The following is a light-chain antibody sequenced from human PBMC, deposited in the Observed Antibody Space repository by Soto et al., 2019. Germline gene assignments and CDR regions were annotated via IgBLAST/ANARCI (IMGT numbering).Light chain of an antibody. CDR1: QSVGSNY. Sequence: EIVLTQSPGTLSLSPGERATLYCRASQSVGSNYLAWYQQKPRQAPRVRMYGASGRATGIPDRFSGRGSGADFTLTISRLEPEDFAVYCCQQYTTSPFTCGRGTKVDI. V-gene: IGKV3-20*01. J-gene: IGKJ3*01. CDR2: GAS. CDR3: QQYTTSPFT.